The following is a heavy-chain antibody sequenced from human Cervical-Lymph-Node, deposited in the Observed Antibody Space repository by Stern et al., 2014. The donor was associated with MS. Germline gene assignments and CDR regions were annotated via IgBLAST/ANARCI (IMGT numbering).Heavy chain of an antibody. CDR1: GDSISNYY. D-gene: IGHD6-13*01. J-gene: IGHJ4*02. V-gene: IGHV4-4*07. CDR2: IYDSDNT. Sequence: VQLVESGPGLVKPSETLSLTCTVSGDSISNYYWSWIRQPAGKRLEWIGRIYDSDNTNYNPSLTSRVTLSIDTPKNHFSLKLTTVPAADTGVYYCARNVRAAAGTFYSDYWGQGIQVTVSS. CDR3: ARNVRAAAGTFYSDY.